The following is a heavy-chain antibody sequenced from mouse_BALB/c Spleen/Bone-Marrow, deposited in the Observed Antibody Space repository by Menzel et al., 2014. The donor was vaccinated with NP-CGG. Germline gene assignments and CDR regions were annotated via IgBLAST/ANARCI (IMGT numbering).Heavy chain of an antibody. Sequence: VQLQQSGAELVKPGASVKLFCKASGYTFTSYDINWVRRRPEQGLEWIGWIFPGDGSTKYNEKFKGKAILTTDKSSSTAYMQLSRLTSEDSAVYFCAGRYDDFDYWGQGTTLTVSS. V-gene: IGHV1-85*01. CDR3: AGRYDDFDY. CDR2: IFPGDGST. J-gene: IGHJ2*01. D-gene: IGHD2-14*01. CDR1: GYTFTSYD.